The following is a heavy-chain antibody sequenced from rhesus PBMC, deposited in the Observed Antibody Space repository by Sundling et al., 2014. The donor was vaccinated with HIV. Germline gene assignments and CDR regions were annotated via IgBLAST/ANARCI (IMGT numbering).Heavy chain of an antibody. J-gene: IGHJ4*01. CDR2: INPRDGNT. D-gene: IGHD5-24*01. CDR1: GYTFTSYS. CDR3: ARNSLVGTDFDY. Sequence: QVQLVQSGAEVKKPGASVKLSCKASGYTFTSYSINWVRQAPGQGLEWMGWINPRDGNTASAQKFQGRVTMTRDTSTTTAYMDLSSLKSEDTAMYYCARNSLVGTDFDYWGQGVLVTVSS. V-gene: IGHV1-200*01.